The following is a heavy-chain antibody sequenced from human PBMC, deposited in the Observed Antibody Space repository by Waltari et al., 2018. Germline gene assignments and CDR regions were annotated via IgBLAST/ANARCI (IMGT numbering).Heavy chain of an antibody. CDR1: GGSFSGYY. J-gene: IGHJ4*02. CDR2: ITHSGST. V-gene: IGHV4-34*01. Sequence: QVQLQQWGAGLLKPSETLSLPCGVSGGSFSGYYCNWIRQPPGKRLEWIGEITHSGSTNYNPSRKSRLTISVESSKNQFSRKLKSVTAADTAVYYCARAYGGARRNFAYWGQGILVTIAS. CDR3: ARAYGGARRNFAY. D-gene: IGHD2-8*01.